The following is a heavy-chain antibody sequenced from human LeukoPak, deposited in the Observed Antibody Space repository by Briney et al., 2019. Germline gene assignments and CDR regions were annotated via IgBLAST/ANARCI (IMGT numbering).Heavy chain of an antibody. D-gene: IGHD2-15*01. V-gene: IGHV3-23*01. J-gene: IGHJ4*02. CDR3: AKATGRRWVVVAGFDY. CDR2: VRGGGRTT. CDR1: GFPFDSYA. Sequence: GGSLRLSCAASGFPFDSYAMNWVRQAPGKGLEWVSGVRGGGRTTYYADCVKGRFTISRDNSKNTLYLQMNSLRTDDSAVYYCAKATGRRWVVVAGFDYWGQGTLVTVSS.